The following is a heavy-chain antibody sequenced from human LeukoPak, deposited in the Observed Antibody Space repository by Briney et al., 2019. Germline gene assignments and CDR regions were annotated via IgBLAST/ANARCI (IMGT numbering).Heavy chain of an antibody. D-gene: IGHD2-21*02. V-gene: IGHV1-18*01. Sequence: ASVKVSCKASGYTVTSYGISWVRQAPGQGLEWMGWISAYNGNTNYAQKLQGRVTMTTDTSTSTAYMELRSLRSDDTAVYYCARDLSAYCGGDCYSTYYYYMDVWGKGTTVTVSS. J-gene: IGHJ6*03. CDR3: ARDLSAYCGGDCYSTYYYYMDV. CDR1: GYTVTSYG. CDR2: ISAYNGNT.